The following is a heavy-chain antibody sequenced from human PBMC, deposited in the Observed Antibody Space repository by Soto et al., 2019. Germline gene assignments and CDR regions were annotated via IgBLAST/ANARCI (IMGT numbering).Heavy chain of an antibody. CDR2: IWYDGSNK. D-gene: IGHD3-10*01. CDR1: GFTFSSYG. Sequence: GGSLRLSCAASGFTFSSYGMHWVRQAPGKGLEWVAVIWYDGSNKYYADSVKGRFTISRDNSKNTLYLQMNSLRAEDTAVYYCARAGGAVESWFGELLSYWGQGTLVTVSS. CDR3: ARAGGAVESWFGELLSY. V-gene: IGHV3-33*01. J-gene: IGHJ4*02.